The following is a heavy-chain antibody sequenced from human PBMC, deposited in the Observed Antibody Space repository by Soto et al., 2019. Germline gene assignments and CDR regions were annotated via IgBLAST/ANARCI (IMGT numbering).Heavy chain of an antibody. Sequence: EVQLLESGGGLVQPGGSLRLFWVASGFTFSSYAMPWVRQAPGKGLEWVSTISGSGGSTYYADSVKGRFTISRDNSKNTLYLQMNSLRAEDTAVYYCAKPLGKDYYDSTGYIFDYWGQGTLVTVSS. V-gene: IGHV3-23*01. D-gene: IGHD3-22*01. J-gene: IGHJ4*02. CDR2: ISGSGGST. CDR3: AKPLGKDYYDSTGYIFDY. CDR1: GFTFSSYA.